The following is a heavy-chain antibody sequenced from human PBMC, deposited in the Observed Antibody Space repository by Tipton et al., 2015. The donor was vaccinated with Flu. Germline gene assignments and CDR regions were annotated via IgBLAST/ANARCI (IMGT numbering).Heavy chain of an antibody. D-gene: IGHD2-15*01. Sequence: GSLRLSCAASGFNFGDYWMAWVRQAPGKGLEWVANIKPDESERYYVDSVKGRFTISRDNARDSLFLQMDSLRDEDTAVYYCVRKGFGGHWGQGTLVTVSS. CDR2: IKPDESER. J-gene: IGHJ4*02. CDR1: GFNFGDYW. CDR3: VRKGFGGH. V-gene: IGHV3-7*01.